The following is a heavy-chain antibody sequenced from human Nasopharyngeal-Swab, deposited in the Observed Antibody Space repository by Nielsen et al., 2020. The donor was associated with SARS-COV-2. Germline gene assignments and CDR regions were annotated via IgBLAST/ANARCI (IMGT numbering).Heavy chain of an antibody. J-gene: IGHJ6*02. Sequence: GESLKISCAASGFTFSDYYMSWIRQVPGKGLEWVSYISSSGSTIYYADSVKGRFTISRDNAKNSLYLQMNSLRAEDTAVYYCAREGLYYDILTGYYPYYGMDVWGQGTTVTVSS. D-gene: IGHD3-9*01. V-gene: IGHV3-11*04. CDR3: AREGLYYDILTGYYPYYGMDV. CDR2: ISSSGSTI. CDR1: GFTFSDYY.